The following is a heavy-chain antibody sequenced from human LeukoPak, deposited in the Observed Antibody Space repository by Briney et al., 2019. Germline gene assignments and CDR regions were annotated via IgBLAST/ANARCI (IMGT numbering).Heavy chain of an antibody. J-gene: IGHJ5*02. D-gene: IGHD3-10*01. Sequence: ASVKVSCKASGGTFSSYAISWVRQAPGQGLEWMGGIIPIFGTANYAQKFQGRVTITADESTSTAYMELSSLRSEDTAVYYCARGGDIIWGRGIPRRFDPWGQGTLVTVSS. V-gene: IGHV1-69*13. CDR3: ARGGDIIWGRGIPRRFDP. CDR2: IIPIFGTA. CDR1: GGTFSSYA.